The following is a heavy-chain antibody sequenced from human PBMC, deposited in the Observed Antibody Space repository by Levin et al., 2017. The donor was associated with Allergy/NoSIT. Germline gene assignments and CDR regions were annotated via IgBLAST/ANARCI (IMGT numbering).Heavy chain of an antibody. Sequence: PGESLKISCAASGFTFSSYDMHWVRQATGKGLEWVSAIGTAGDTYYPGSVKGRFTISRENAKNSLYLQMNSLRAGDTAVYYCARAWGYYRAFDIWGQGTMVTVSS. J-gene: IGHJ3*02. CDR1: GFTFSSYD. D-gene: IGHD3-3*01. V-gene: IGHV3-13*01. CDR2: IGTAGDT. CDR3: ARAWGYYRAFDI.